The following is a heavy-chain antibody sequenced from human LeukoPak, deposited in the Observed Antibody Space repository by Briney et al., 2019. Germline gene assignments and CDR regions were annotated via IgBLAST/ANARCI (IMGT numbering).Heavy chain of an antibody. CDR2: ISSNGGST. D-gene: IGHD2-15*01. Sequence: GSLRLSCAASGFTFSNYAMYWVRQAPGKGPEYVSGISSNGGSTNYANSVKGRFTISRDNSKNTLYLQMNSLRAEDTAVYYCAKNGGSCYQCNWFDPWGQGTLVTVSS. V-gene: IGHV3-64*01. CDR3: AKNGGSCYQCNWFDP. CDR1: GFTFSNYA. J-gene: IGHJ5*02.